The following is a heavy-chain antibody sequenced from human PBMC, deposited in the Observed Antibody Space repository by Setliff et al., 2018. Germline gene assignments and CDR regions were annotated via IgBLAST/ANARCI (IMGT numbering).Heavy chain of an antibody. J-gene: IGHJ5*02. D-gene: IGHD3-3*01. CDR3: ARAVSYYDFWSGYYSDGWFDP. CDR1: GGSISSHY. CDR2: IYYSGST. V-gene: IGHV4-59*11. Sequence: LSLTCTVSGGSISSHYWSWIRQPPGRGLEWIGYIYYSGSTNYNPSLKSRVTISVDTSKNQFSLKLSSVTAADTAVYYCARAVSYYDFWSGYYSDGWFDPWGQGTLVTVSS.